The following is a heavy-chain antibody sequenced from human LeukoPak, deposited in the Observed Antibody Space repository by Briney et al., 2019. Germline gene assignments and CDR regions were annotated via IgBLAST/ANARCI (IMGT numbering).Heavy chain of an antibody. CDR1: GCTFTSYG. CDR2: ISAYNGNT. V-gene: IGHV1-18*01. D-gene: IGHD6-13*01. Sequence: ASVKVSCKASGCTFTSYGLSWVRQAPGQGLEWMGWISAYNGNTNYAQKLQGRVTMTTDTSTSTAYMELRSLRSDDTAVYYCARDGQQLVLGDFDYWGQGTLVTVSS. CDR3: ARDGQQLVLGDFDY. J-gene: IGHJ4*02.